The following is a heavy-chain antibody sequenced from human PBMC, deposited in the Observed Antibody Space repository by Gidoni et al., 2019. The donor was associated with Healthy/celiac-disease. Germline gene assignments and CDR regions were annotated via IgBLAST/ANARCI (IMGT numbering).Heavy chain of an antibody. V-gene: IGHV3-23*01. CDR1: GFTFSSYA. D-gene: IGHD2-15*01. J-gene: IGHJ4*02. CDR2: ISGSGGST. CDR3: AKGSGGSYYFDY. Sequence: EVQLLESGGGLVQPGGSLRLSCAASGFTFSSYAMSWVRQAPGKGLGWVSAISGSGGSTYYADSVKGRFTSSRDNSKNTLYLQMNSLRAEDTAVYYCAKGSGGSYYFDYWGQGTLVTVSS.